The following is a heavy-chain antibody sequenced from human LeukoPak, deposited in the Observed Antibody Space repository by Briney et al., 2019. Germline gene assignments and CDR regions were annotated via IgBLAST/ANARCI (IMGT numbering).Heavy chain of an antibody. CDR2: INPSGGST. Sequence: GASVKVSCKASGYTFTSYYMHWVRQAPGQGLEWMGIINPSGGSTSYAQKFQGRVTMTRDTSTGTVYMELSSLRSEDTAVYYCAREAEYYYDSSGYYYSYWFDPWGQGTLVTVSS. D-gene: IGHD3-22*01. V-gene: IGHV1-46*01. CDR1: GYTFTSYY. J-gene: IGHJ5*02. CDR3: AREAEYYYDSSGYYYSYWFDP.